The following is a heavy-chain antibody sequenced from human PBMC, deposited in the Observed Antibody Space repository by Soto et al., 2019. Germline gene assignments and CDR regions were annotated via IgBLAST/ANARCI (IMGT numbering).Heavy chain of an antibody. V-gene: IGHV4-34*01. CDR3: ARGWGVFDY. D-gene: IGHD3-16*01. Sequence: PSETLSLTCAVYGGSFSGYYWSWIRQPPGKGLEWIGEINHSGSTNYNPSLKSRVTISVDTSKNQFSLKLSSVTAADTAVYYCARGWGVFDYWGQGTLVTVSS. CDR2: INHSGST. CDR1: GGSFSGYY. J-gene: IGHJ4*02.